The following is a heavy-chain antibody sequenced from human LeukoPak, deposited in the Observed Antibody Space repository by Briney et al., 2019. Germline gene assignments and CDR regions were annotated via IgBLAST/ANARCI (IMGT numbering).Heavy chain of an antibody. J-gene: IGHJ4*02. V-gene: IGHV3-74*01. CDR3: AREVAAAGTFDY. CDR2: INSDGSST. Sequence: GGSLRLSCAAPGFTFSTYWMHWVPQAPWKGLVWVSRINSDGSSTNYADCVKGRFTISRDNAKNTLYLQMNSLRAEDKAVYYCAREVAAAGTFDYWGQGTPVTVSS. D-gene: IGHD6-13*01. CDR1: GFTFSTYW.